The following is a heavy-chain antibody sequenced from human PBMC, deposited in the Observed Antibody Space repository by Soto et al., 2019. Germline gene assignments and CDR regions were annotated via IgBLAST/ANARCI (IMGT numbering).Heavy chain of an antibody. V-gene: IGHV4-34*01. CDR1: GGSFSGYS. J-gene: IGHJ6*02. D-gene: IGHD3-3*01. Sequence: SETLSLTCAVYGGSFSGYSWTWLRQPPGKELEWIGEINHSGTTDYNPALKSRVTMSADTSKNQFSLRMTSVTAADTAVYYCARARFDSWSHIYYGLDVWGQGTTVTVSS. CDR2: INHSGTT. CDR3: ARARFDSWSHIYYGLDV.